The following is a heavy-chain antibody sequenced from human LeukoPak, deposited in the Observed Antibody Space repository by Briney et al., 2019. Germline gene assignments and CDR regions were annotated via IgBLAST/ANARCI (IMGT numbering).Heavy chain of an antibody. J-gene: IGHJ6*02. CDR3: AKDGTVTTFSGMDV. V-gene: IGHV3-43*02. Sequence: GGSLRLSCAASGFTFDDYAMHWVRQPPGKGLEWVSLISGDGGSTYYADSVKGRFTISRDSSKKSLYLQMNSLRTEDTALYYCAKDGTVTTFSGMDVWGQGTTVIVSS. CDR1: GFTFDDYA. D-gene: IGHD4-17*01. CDR2: ISGDGGST.